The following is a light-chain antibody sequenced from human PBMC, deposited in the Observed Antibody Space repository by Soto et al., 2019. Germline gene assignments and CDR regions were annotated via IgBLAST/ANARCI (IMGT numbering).Light chain of an antibody. CDR2: WAS. V-gene: IGKV4-1*01. Sequence: DIVMTQSPDSLAVSLGGRASISCKSSQSVLYTPNSKNYLAWYQQKPGQPPKLLIYWASTRESGVPERFSGSGSGTDFTLTISSLQAEDLAVYSCQQYYSTPLTFGGGTKVELQ. J-gene: IGKJ4*01. CDR1: QSVLYTPNSKNY. CDR3: QQYYSTPLT.